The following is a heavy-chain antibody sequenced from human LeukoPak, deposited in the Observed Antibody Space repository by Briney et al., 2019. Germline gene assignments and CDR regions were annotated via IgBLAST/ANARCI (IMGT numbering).Heavy chain of an antibody. CDR3: AKLHGGYLEWLFFY. CDR2: ISGSGGST. V-gene: IGHV3-23*01. J-gene: IGHJ4*02. D-gene: IGHD3-3*01. CDR1: GFTFSSYS. Sequence: PGGSLRLSCAASGFTFSSYSMNWVRQAPGKGLEWVSAISGSGGSTYYADSVKGRFTISRDNSKNTLYLQMNSLRAEDTAVYYCAKLHGGYLEWLFFYWGQGTLVTVSS.